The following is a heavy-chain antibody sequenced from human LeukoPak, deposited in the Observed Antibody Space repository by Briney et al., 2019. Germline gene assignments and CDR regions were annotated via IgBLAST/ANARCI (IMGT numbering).Heavy chain of an antibody. D-gene: IGHD1-26*01. Sequence: SQTLSLTCGISGDSVSSNSAAWNWIRQSPSRGLEWLGRTYYRSKWYYDYAVAVKSRISINPDTSKNQLSLQLSSVTPEDTAVYYCARDPVGGSTIFDYWGQGTLVTVSS. CDR3: ARDPVGGSTIFDY. CDR1: GDSVSSNSAA. V-gene: IGHV6-1*01. CDR2: TYYRSKWYY. J-gene: IGHJ4*02.